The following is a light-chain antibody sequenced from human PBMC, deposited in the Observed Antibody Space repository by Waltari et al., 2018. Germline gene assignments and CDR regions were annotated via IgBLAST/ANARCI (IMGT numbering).Light chain of an antibody. V-gene: IGKV1-9*01. CDR2: SAS. CDR3: QQYNNYPFT. CDR1: QGISSY. Sequence: DIQLTQSPSFLSASVGDRVTITCRASQGISSYVAWYQQNPGKAPRLLIHSASTLQSGVPSRFSGSGSGTEFTLTISSLQPEDFASYYCQQYNNYPFTFGGGTKVEIK. J-gene: IGKJ4*01.